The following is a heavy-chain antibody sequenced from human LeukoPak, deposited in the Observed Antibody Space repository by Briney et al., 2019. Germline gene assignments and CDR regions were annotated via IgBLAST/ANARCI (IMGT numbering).Heavy chain of an antibody. V-gene: IGHV4-59*01. J-gene: IGHJ5*02. Sequence: PSETLSLTCTVSGGSISSYYWSWIRQPPGKGLEWIGYIYYSGSTNYDPSLKSRVTISVDTSKNQFSLKLSSVTAADTAVYYCARLHRGRYFDWLLFNWFDPWGQGTLVTVSS. D-gene: IGHD3-9*01. CDR3: ARLHRGRYFDWLLFNWFDP. CDR1: GGSISSYY. CDR2: IYYSGST.